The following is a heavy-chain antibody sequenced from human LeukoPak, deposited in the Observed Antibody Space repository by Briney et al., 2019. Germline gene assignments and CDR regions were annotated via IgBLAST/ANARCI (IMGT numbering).Heavy chain of an antibody. J-gene: IGHJ3*02. Sequence: GGSLRLSCAASGFTFSNNAMSWVRQAPGKGLEWVSAISDSGGNTYYTDSVKGRFTISRDSSKNTLYLQMSSLRAEDTAVYYCAKFASTSCCQSAFDIWGQGTMVTVSS. CDR3: AKFASTSCCQSAFDI. CDR1: GFTFSNNA. V-gene: IGHV3-23*01. D-gene: IGHD2-2*01. CDR2: ISDSGGNT.